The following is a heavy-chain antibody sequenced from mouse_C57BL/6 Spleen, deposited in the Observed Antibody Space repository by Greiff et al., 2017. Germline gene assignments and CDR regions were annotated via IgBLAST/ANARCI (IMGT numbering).Heavy chain of an antibody. CDR2: IYPGDGDT. D-gene: IGHD2-2*01. J-gene: IGHJ3*01. CDR3: ASRGGYDRLGAY. Sequence: QVQLQQSGAELVKPGASVKISCKASGYAFSSYWMNWVKQRPGKGLEWIGQIYPGDGDTNYNGKFKGKATLTADKSSSTAYMQLSRLTSEDSAVYFWASRGGYDRLGAYWGQGTLVTVSA. CDR1: GYAFSSYW. V-gene: IGHV1-80*01.